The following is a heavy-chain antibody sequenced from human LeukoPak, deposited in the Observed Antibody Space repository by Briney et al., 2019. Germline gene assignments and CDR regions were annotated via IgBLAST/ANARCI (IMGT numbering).Heavy chain of an antibody. Sequence: PSETLSLTCAVYGESFSGYYWSWIRQPPGKGLEWIGEINHSGSTNYNPSLKSRVTISVDASKNQFSLKLSSVTAADTAVYYCARKDSYYFDYWGQGTLVTVSS. CDR2: INHSGST. V-gene: IGHV4-34*01. D-gene: IGHD2-15*01. J-gene: IGHJ4*02. CDR3: ARKDSYYFDY. CDR1: GESFSGYY.